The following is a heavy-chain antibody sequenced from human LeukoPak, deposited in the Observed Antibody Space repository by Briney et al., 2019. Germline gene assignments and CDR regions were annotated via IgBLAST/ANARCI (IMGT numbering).Heavy chain of an antibody. D-gene: IGHD2-21*02. CDR1: GFTFSSYA. CDR3: ASEEEHIVVVTAVIDC. J-gene: IGHJ4*02. CDR2: ISYDGSNK. Sequence: GGSLRLSCAASGFTFSSYAMHWVRQAPAKGLEWVAVISYDGSNKYYADSVKGRFTISRDNSKNTLYLQMNSLRAEDTAVYYCASEEEHIVVVTAVIDCWGQGTLVTVSS. V-gene: IGHV3-30-3*01.